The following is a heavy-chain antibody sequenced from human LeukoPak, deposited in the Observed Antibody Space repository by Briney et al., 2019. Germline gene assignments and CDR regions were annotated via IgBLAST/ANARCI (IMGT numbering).Heavy chain of an antibody. CDR3: ARRSSGFPYYYYYGMDV. V-gene: IGHV4-38-2*02. Sequence: SETLSLTCTVSGYSISSGYYWGWIRQPPGKGLEWIGSIYHSGSTYYNPSLKSRVTISVDTSKNQFSLKLSSVTAADTAVYYCARRSSGFPYYYYYGMDVWGQGTTVAVSS. CDR1: GYSISSGYY. CDR2: IYHSGST. D-gene: IGHD6-19*01. J-gene: IGHJ6*02.